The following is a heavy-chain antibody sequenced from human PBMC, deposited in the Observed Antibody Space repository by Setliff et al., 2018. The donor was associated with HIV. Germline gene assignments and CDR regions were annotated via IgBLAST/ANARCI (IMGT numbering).Heavy chain of an antibody. J-gene: IGHJ3*02. CDR3: AGADSSGSGTSLPFDCFDI. CDR1: GGSISSRGYY. D-gene: IGHD3-10*01. Sequence: PSETLSLTCTVSGGSISSRGYYWNWIRQHPEKGLEWIGYIYDSVSAYYNPALRSRVSISINTSKNEFSLNLNSVTAADTALYYCAGADSSGSGTSLPFDCFDIWGQGTMVTVSS. CDR2: IYDSVSA. V-gene: IGHV4-31*03.